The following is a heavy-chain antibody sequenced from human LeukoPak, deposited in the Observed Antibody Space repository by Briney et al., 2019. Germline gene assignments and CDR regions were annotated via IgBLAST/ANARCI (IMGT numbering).Heavy chain of an antibody. CDR3: ARERCNPEY. D-gene: IGHD4/OR15-4a*01. CDR1: GGSISSGSYY. CDR2: IYTSGST. J-gene: IGHJ4*02. Sequence: PSETLSLTCTVSGGSISSGSYYWSWIRQPAGKGLEWIGRIYTSGSTNYNPSLKSRVTISVDTSKNQFSLKLSSVTAADTAVYYCARERCNPEYWGQGSLVTVSS. V-gene: IGHV4-61*02.